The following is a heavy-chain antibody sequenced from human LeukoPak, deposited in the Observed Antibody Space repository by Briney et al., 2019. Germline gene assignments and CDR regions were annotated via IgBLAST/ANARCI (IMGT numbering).Heavy chain of an antibody. V-gene: IGHV3-23*01. Sequence: GGSLRLSCAASGFTFSSYAMSWVRQAPGKGLEWVSAISGSGGSTYYADSVKGRFTISRDNSKNTLYLQMNSLRAEDTAVYYCAREAYYDFWSGYYTAWSYYYYGMDVWGQGTTVTVSS. J-gene: IGHJ6*02. CDR2: ISGSGGST. CDR1: GFTFSSYA. CDR3: AREAYYDFWSGYYTAWSYYYYGMDV. D-gene: IGHD3-3*01.